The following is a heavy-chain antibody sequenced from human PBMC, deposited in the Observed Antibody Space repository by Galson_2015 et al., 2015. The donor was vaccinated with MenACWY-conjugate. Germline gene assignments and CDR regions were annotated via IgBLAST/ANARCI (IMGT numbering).Heavy chain of an antibody. D-gene: IGHD3-10*01. V-gene: IGHV1-46*01. Sequence: SVKVSCKASGYTFTNYYIHWVRQAPGQGLEWMGIINPSDGSTNYAQKFQGRVTMTRETSTTTVYLELSGLRSEDTAVYYCARDLRRVSMVRGSIVPDAFYMWGQGTMVTVSS. CDR2: INPSDGST. J-gene: IGHJ3*02. CDR1: GYTFTNYY. CDR3: ARDLRRVSMVRGSIVPDAFYM.